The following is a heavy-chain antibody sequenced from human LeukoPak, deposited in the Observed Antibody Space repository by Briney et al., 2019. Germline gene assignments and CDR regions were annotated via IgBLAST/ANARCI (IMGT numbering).Heavy chain of an antibody. J-gene: IGHJ5*02. CDR2: ISGSGGST. CDR1: GFTFSSYA. D-gene: IGHD6-13*01. CDR3: AKIAKQLVLLNWFDP. V-gene: IGHV3-23*01. Sequence: SGGSLRLSCAASGFTFSSYAMSWVRQAPGKGLEGVSAISGSGGSTYYADSVKGRFTISRDNSKNTLYLQMNSLRAEDTAVYYCAKIAKQLVLLNWFDPWGQGTLVTVSS.